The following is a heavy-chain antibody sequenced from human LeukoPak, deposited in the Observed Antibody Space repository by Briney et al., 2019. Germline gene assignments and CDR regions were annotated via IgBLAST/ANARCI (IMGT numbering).Heavy chain of an antibody. D-gene: IGHD6-19*01. CDR2: IYTSGST. CDR1: GGTISSYY. Sequence: PSETLSLTCTVSGGTISSYYWSWIRQPAGKGLEWIARIYTSGSTNYNPSLKSRVTMSVDTSKNQFSLKLSSVAAADTAVYYCARIVPDSSGWSIYFDYWGQGTLVTVSS. CDR3: ARIVPDSSGWSIYFDY. J-gene: IGHJ4*02. V-gene: IGHV4-4*07.